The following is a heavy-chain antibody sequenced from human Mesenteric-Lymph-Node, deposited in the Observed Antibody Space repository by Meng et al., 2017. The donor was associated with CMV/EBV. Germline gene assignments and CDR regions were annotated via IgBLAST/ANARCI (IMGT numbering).Heavy chain of an antibody. CDR2: MKQDGSEI. CDR3: ARDGPGGGNLYFDY. D-gene: IGHD3-10*01. Sequence: GGSLRLSCAASGFTFSTYWMTWVRQVPGKGLEWVSSMKQDGSEINYVDSVKGRFTISRDNTKNSLYLQMNTLRAEDTAVYHCARDGPGGGNLYFDYWGQGTLVTVSS. J-gene: IGHJ4*02. CDR1: GFTFSTYW. V-gene: IGHV3-7*01.